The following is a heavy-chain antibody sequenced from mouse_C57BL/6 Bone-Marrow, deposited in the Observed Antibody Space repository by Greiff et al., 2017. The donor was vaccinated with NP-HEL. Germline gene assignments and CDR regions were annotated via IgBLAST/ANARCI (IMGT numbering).Heavy chain of an antibody. V-gene: IGHV1-50*01. CDR3: ARGQLRLRFAY. J-gene: IGHJ3*01. D-gene: IGHD3-2*02. CDR1: GYTFTSYW. CDR2: IDPSDSYP. Sequence: QVQLQQPGAELVKPGASVKLSCKASGYTFTSYWMQWVKQRPGQGLAWIGEIDPSDSYPNYNQKFKGKATLTVDTSSSTAYMQLSSLTSEDSAVYYCARGQLRLRFAYWGQGTLVTGSA.